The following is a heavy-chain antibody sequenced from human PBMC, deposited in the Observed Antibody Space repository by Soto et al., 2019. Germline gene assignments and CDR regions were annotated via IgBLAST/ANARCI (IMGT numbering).Heavy chain of an antibody. V-gene: IGHV1-69*01. Sequence: QVQLVQSGAEVKRPGSSVKVSCKASGGTFSNYGISWVRQAPGQGLEWLGGFIPIFPAPHYAQTFRGRVTMTADEYKSPAYMELSSLRSDDTAVYYCARSPYGSGTLIANEWGRGTLVIVSS. CDR2: FIPIFPAP. CDR3: ARSPYGSGTLIANE. J-gene: IGHJ4*02. CDR1: GGTFSNYG. D-gene: IGHD3-10*01.